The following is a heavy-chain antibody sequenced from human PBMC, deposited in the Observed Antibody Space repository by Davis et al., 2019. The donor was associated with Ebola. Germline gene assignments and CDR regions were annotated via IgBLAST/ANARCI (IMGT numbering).Heavy chain of an antibody. J-gene: IGHJ3*02. D-gene: IGHD3-22*01. CDR3: ASMIVVDAFDI. V-gene: IGHV3-53*01. CDR1: GFTVSSNY. CDR2: IYSGGST. Sequence: GESLKISCAASGFTVSSNYMSWVRQAPGKGLEWVSVIYSGGSTYYADSVKGRFTISRDNSKNTLYLQMNSLRAEDTAVYYCASMIVVDAFDIWGQGTMVTVSS.